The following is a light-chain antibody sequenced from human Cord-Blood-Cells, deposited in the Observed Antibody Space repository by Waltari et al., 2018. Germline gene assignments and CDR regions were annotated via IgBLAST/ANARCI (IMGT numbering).Light chain of an antibody. Sequence: DIQMTQSPSSLSPSVGDRVTITRRASQSISSYLNWYQPKPGKAPKLLIYAASSLQSGVPSRFSGSGYGTDFTLTISSLQPEDFATYYCQQSYSTPMYTFGQGTKLEIK. CDR3: QQSYSTPMYT. CDR2: AAS. J-gene: IGKJ2*01. CDR1: QSISSY. V-gene: IGKV1-39*01.